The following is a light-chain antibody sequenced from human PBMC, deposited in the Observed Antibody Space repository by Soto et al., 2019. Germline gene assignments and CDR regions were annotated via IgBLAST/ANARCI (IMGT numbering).Light chain of an antibody. CDR1: NSNIGSNT. Sequence: QSVLTQPPSTSGTPGQRVTMSCSGSNSNIGSNTVYWYQQLPGTAPKLLIHSDNQRPSGVPDRFSASKSGTSASLAISGLQSEYEADYYCAAWDDSRSGLVVFGGGTKLTVL. V-gene: IGLV1-44*01. CDR2: SDN. CDR3: AAWDDSRSGLVV. J-gene: IGLJ2*01.